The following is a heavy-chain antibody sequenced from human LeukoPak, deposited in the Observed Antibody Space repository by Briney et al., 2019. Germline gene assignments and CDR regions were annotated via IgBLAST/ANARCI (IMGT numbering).Heavy chain of an antibody. V-gene: IGHV3-53*01. CDR3: ATNYDTLTGHRYWRY. D-gene: IGHD3-9*01. Sequence: PGGSLRLSCAASGFTVSSNYMSWVRQAPGKGLEWVSVIYSGGSTYYADSVKGRFTISRDNSKNTLYLQMNSLRAEDTAVYYCATNYDTLTGHRYWRYWGQGTLVTVSS. CDR1: GFTVSSNY. J-gene: IGHJ4*02. CDR2: IYSGGST.